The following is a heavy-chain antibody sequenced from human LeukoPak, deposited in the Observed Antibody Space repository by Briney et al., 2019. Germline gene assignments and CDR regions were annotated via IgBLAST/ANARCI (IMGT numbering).Heavy chain of an antibody. D-gene: IGHD2-21*01. CDR3: ARDRGGGYFPPGAFDI. V-gene: IGHV4-59*12. CDR2: IYYSGST. Sequence: SETLSLTCTVSGGSISSYYWSWIRQPPGKGLGWIGYIYYSGSTYYNPSLKSRVTISVDTSKNQFSLKLSSVTAADTAVYYCARDRGGGYFPPGAFDIWGQGTMVTVSS. CDR1: GGSISSYY. J-gene: IGHJ3*02.